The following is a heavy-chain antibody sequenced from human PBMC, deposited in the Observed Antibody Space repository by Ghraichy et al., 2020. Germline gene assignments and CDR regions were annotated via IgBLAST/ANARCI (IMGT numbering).Heavy chain of an antibody. CDR2: IIPIFGTA. CDR1: GGTFSSYA. CDR3: AREMGRVVVAATRRWGDAFDF. J-gene: IGHJ3*01. V-gene: IGHV1-69*13. Sequence: SVKVSCKASGGTFSSYAISWVRQAPGQGLEWMGGIIPIFGTANYAQKFQGRVTITADESTSTAYMELSSLRSEDTAVYYCAREMGRVVVAATRRWGDAFDFWGQGTMVTVSS. D-gene: IGHD2-15*01.